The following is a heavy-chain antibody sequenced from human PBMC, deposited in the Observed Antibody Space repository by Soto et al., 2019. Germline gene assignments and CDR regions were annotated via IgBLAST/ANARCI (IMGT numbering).Heavy chain of an antibody. D-gene: IGHD3-22*01. V-gene: IGHV3-30-3*01. CDR1: GFTFSSYA. J-gene: IGHJ4*02. CDR2: ISYDGSNK. CDR3: ARDQQVVVTEGVFDY. Sequence: GGSLRLSCAASGFTFSSYAMHWVRQAPGKGLEWVAVISYDGSNKYYADSVKGRFTISRDNSKNTLYLQMNSLRAEDTAVYYCARDQQVVVTEGVFDYWGQGTLVTVSS.